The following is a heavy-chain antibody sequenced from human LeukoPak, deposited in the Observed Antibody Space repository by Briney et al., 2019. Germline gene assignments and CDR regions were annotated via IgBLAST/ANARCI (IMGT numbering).Heavy chain of an antibody. J-gene: IGHJ4*02. Sequence: PSETLSLTCTVSGGSISSYYWNWIRQPPGKGLEWIGYIYYSGSTNYNPSLKSRVTISVDTSKNQFSLKLSSVTAADTAVYYCARGRSGLTLDYWGQGTLVTVSS. V-gene: IGHV4-59*01. D-gene: IGHD2-15*01. CDR2: IYYSGST. CDR3: ARGRSGLTLDY. CDR1: GGSISSYY.